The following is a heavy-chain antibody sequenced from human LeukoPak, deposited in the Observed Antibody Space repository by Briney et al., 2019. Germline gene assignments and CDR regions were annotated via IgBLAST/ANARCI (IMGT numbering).Heavy chain of an antibody. CDR1: GGSFSGYY. CDR3: ARGRGIQLWLRYWFDP. D-gene: IGHD5-18*01. Sequence: SSETLSLTCAVYGGSFSGYYWSWIRQPPGKGLEWIGEINHSGSTNYNPSLKSRVTISVDTSKNQFSLKLSSVTAADTVVYYCARGRGIQLWLRYWFDPWGQGTLVTVSS. V-gene: IGHV4-34*01. J-gene: IGHJ5*02. CDR2: INHSGST.